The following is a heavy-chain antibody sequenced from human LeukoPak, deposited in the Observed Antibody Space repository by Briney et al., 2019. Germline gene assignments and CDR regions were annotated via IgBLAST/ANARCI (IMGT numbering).Heavy chain of an antibody. V-gene: IGHV1-8*01. CDR3: ANHLACGSTSCPSFDY. CDR2: MNPNSGNT. CDR1: GYTFTSYD. D-gene: IGHD2-2*01. J-gene: IGHJ4*02. Sequence: VASVKVSCKASGYTFTSYDINWVRQATGQGLEWMGWMNPNSGNTGYAQKFQGRVTMTRNTSISTAYMEPSSLRSEDTAVYYCANHLACGSTSCPSFDYWGQGTLVAVSS.